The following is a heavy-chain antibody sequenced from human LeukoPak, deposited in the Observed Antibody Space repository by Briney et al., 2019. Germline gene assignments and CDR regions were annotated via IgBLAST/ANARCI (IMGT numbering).Heavy chain of an antibody. CDR3: ARDSPSVYYRLGAFDI. J-gene: IGHJ3*02. CDR2: VSFSSTTI. V-gene: IGHV3-48*01. CDR1: GFTFSSYG. Sequence: GGSLRLSCAASGFTFSSYGMHWVRQAPGKGLEWVSYVSFSSTTIYYADSVKGRFTISRDNAKNSLYLQMDSLRAEDTAMYYCARDSPSVYYRLGAFDIWGQGTMVTVSS. D-gene: IGHD3-10*01.